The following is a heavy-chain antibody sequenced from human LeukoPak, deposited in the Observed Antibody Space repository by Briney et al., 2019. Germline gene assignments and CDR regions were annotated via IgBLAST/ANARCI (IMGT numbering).Heavy chain of an antibody. CDR3: AKDIVVSGYYGMDV. V-gene: IGHV3-23*01. J-gene: IGHJ6*02. D-gene: IGHD2-21*01. CDR1: GFTFSSYA. CDR2: IRTNGGST. Sequence: GGSLRLSCAASGFTFSSYAMSWVRQAPGKGLEWVSSIRTNGGSTYYADSVKGRYTISRDNSKNRLYLQMNSLRAEDTAVYYCAKDIVVSGYYGMDVWGQGTTVTVSS.